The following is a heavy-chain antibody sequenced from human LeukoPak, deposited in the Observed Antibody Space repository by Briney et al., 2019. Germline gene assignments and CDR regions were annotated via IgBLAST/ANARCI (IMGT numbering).Heavy chain of an antibody. CDR3: ARDMKDIVVVVAATPFFVGAFDI. V-gene: IGHV3-23*01. D-gene: IGHD2-15*01. CDR1: GFTFRAYA. J-gene: IGHJ3*02. Sequence: GGSLRLSCSTSGFTFRAYAMSWVRQAPGKGLEWVSGISGSGDNTYYADSVKGRFTISRDNSKNTLYLQMNSLRAEDTAVYYCARDMKDIVVVVAATPFFVGAFDIWGQGTMVTVSS. CDR2: ISGSGDNT.